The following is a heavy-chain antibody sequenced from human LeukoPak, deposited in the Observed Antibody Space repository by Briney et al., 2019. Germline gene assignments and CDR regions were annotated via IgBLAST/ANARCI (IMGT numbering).Heavy chain of an antibody. CDR1: GGSFSSSY. V-gene: IGHV4-34*01. Sequence: SETLFLTCAVYGGSFSSSYWSWIRQPPGKGLEWIGEINHSGSTNYNPSLKSRVTISVDTSKNQFSLKLSSVTAADTAVYYCARGLAGSSSGTLSVFDYWGQGTLVTVSS. J-gene: IGHJ4*02. D-gene: IGHD3-10*01. CDR3: ARGLAGSSSGTLSVFDY. CDR2: INHSGST.